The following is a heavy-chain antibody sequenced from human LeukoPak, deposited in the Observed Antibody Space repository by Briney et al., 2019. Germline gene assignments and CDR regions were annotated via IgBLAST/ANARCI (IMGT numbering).Heavy chain of an antibody. V-gene: IGHV3-21*01. CDR2: ISSSSSYL. Sequence: GGSLRLSCAASGFTFSSYSMNWVRQAPGKGLEWVSSISSSSSYLYYADSVKGRFTISRDNAKNSLYLQMNSLRAEDTVVYYCAREGMLTFGGVISDYWGQGTLVTVSS. CDR3: AREGMLTFGGVISDY. J-gene: IGHJ4*02. CDR1: GFTFSSYS. D-gene: IGHD3-16*02.